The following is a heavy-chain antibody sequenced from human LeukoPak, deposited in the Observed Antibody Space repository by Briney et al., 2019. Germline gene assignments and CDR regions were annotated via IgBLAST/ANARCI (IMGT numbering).Heavy chain of an antibody. J-gene: IGHJ5*02. CDR3: ARGLSSRKVS. CDR1: GFTFSSYW. V-gene: IGHV3-7*01. Sequence: AESLTLSCSASGFTFSSYWMSWLGQAPGKGLEWVANIKQDGSEKYYVDPVKGRFTISRDNAKNSLYLQMNSLRAEDTAVHYCARGLSSRKVSWGQGTLVTVSS. CDR2: IKQDGSEK. D-gene: IGHD2-2*01.